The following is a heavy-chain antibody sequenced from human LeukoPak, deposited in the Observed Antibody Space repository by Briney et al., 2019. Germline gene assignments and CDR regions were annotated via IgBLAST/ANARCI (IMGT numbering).Heavy chain of an antibody. CDR2: ISYDGSDK. Sequence: HPGRSLRLSCAASGFTFSSYGMHWVRQAPGKGPEWVAIISYDGSDKYYADSVKGRFTISRDNAKNTLYLQMNSLRAEDTAVYYCLRDLNWSLDQWGQGTLVTVSS. V-gene: IGHV3-30*12. J-gene: IGHJ4*02. D-gene: IGHD1-20*01. CDR3: LRDLNWSLDQ. CDR1: GFTFSSYG.